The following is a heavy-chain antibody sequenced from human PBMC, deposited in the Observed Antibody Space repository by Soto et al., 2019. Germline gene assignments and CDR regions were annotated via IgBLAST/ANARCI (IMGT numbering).Heavy chain of an antibody. D-gene: IGHD3-3*01. CDR1: GYTFTSYG. Sequence: QVQLVQSGAEVKKPGASVKVSCKASGYTFTSYGISWVRQAPGQGLEWMGWISAYNGNTNYAQKLQGRVTMTTDTSTSTAYMELRSLRSDDTAVYYCASSITIFGVGVRYYYYGMDVWGQGTTVTVSS. J-gene: IGHJ6*02. CDR3: ASSITIFGVGVRYYYYGMDV. V-gene: IGHV1-18*01. CDR2: ISAYNGNT.